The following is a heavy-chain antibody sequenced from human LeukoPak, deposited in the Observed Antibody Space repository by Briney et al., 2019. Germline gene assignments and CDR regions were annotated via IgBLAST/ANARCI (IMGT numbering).Heavy chain of an antibody. CDR3: AKIRSSWVLGNAFDI. J-gene: IGHJ3*02. CDR2: ISGSGGST. CDR1: GFTFSSYA. V-gene: IGHV3-23*01. D-gene: IGHD6-13*01. Sequence: GGSLRFSCAASGFTFSSYAMSWVRQAPGKGLEWVSAISGSGGSTYYADSVKGRFTISRDNSKNTLYLQMNSLRAEDTAVYYCAKIRSSWVLGNAFDIWGQGTMVTVSS.